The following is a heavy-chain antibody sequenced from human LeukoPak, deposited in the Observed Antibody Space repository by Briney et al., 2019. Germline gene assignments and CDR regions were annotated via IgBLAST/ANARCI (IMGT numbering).Heavy chain of an antibody. V-gene: IGHV3-21*01. D-gene: IGHD2-2*01. CDR2: ISSSTSYI. CDR3: AGDRSDCSSTSCYSTIWYYYGMDV. Sequence: PGGSLRLSCTASGFTFGDYAMSWVRQAPGKGLEWVSSISSSTSYIYYADSLKGRFTISRDNAKNSLYLQMNSLRAEDTGVYYCAGDRSDCSSTSCYSTIWYYYGMDVWGQGTTVTVSS. CDR1: GFTFGDYA. J-gene: IGHJ6*02.